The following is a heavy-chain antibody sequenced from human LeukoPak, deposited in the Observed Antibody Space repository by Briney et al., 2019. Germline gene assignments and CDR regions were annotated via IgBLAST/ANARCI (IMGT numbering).Heavy chain of an antibody. CDR3: AELGITMIGGV. D-gene: IGHD3-10*02. Sequence: GGSLRLSCTVSGFTVSSNSMSWVRQAPGKGLEWVSFIYSDNTHYSDSVKGRFTISRDNSKNTLYLQMNSLRAEDTAVYYCAELGITMIGGVWGRGTTVTISS. CDR1: GFTVSSNS. J-gene: IGHJ6*04. V-gene: IGHV3-53*01. CDR2: IYSDNT.